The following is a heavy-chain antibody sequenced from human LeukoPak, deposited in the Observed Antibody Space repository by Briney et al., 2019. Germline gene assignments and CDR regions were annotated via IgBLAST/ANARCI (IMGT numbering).Heavy chain of an antibody. CDR3: ARSPPSRLYSSSSGVDY. J-gene: IGHJ4*02. Sequence: SETLSLTCTVSGGSISSSSYYWGWIRQPPGKGLEWIGSIYYSGSTYYNPSLKSRVTISVDTSKNQFSLKLSSVTAADTAVYYCARSPPSRLYSSSSGVDYWGQGTLVTVSS. D-gene: IGHD6-6*01. CDR2: IYYSGST. V-gene: IGHV4-39*01. CDR1: GGSISSSSYY.